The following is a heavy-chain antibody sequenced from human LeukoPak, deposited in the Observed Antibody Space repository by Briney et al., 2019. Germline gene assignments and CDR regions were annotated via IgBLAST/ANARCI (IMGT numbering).Heavy chain of an antibody. CDR1: GGSISSGDYY. CDR2: IYYSGST. V-gene: IGHV4-30-4*01. CDR3: ARGGTYGDYSNFDY. J-gene: IGHJ4*02. D-gene: IGHD4-17*01. Sequence: SQTLSLTCTVSGGSISSGDYYWSWIRQPPGKGLEWIGYIYYSGSTYCNPSLKSRVTISVDTSKNQFSLKLSSVTATDTAVYYCARGGTYGDYSNFDYWGQGTLVTVSS.